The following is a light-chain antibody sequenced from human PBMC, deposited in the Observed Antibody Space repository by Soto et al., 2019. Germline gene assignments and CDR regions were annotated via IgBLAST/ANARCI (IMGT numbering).Light chain of an antibody. V-gene: IGKV1-39*01. CDR3: QQSYSMPYA. Sequence: DIQMTQAPSSLSASVGHRVTITCRASQTTKNYLNWYQRKQGKAPKLLIYAASTLQTGVPSRFTGSGSGTDFTLTIISLQPEDYATYFCQQSYSMPYAFGPGTKVDIK. J-gene: IGKJ2*01. CDR1: QTTKNY. CDR2: AAS.